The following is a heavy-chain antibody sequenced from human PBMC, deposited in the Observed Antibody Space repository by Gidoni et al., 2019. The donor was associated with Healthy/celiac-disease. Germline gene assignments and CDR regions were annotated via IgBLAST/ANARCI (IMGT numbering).Heavy chain of an antibody. CDR1: GFTFSSHA. CDR2: ISGSGDST. V-gene: IGHV3-23*01. CDR3: AQWTNVDF. J-gene: IGHJ4*02. Sequence: EVQLLESGGGLVQPGGSLRLSCAASGFTFSSHAMSWVRQAPGKGLEWFSVISGSGDSTHYADSVKGRFTISRDNSKNRQYVTSAPMPEPQAVYYCAQWTNVDFWGQGTLVTVSS.